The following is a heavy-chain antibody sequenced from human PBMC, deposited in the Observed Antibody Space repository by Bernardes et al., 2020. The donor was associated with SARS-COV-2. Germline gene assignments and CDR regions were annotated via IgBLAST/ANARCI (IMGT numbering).Heavy chain of an antibody. V-gene: IGHV7-4-1*02. CDR3: ARRLPVRGVEYNWFDP. CDR2: INTNTGNP. CDR1: GYTFTSYG. J-gene: IGHJ5*02. D-gene: IGHD3-10*01. Sequence: ASVKVSCKASGYTFTSYGMNWVRQAPGQGLEWMGWINTNTGNPMYAQGFTGRYVFSLDTSVSTAYLQISSLEAEDTAMYYCARRLPVRGVEYNWFDPWGQGTLVTGSA.